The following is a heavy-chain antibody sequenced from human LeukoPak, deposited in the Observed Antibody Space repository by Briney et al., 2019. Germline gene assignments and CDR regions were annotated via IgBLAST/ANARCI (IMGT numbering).Heavy chain of an antibody. V-gene: IGHV4-61*02. CDR1: GGSISSGRYY. J-gene: IGHJ4*02. CDR2: IYTSGST. CDR3: ARERTDTSMDY. Sequence: PSQTLSLTCTVSGGSISSGRYYWTWIRQPAGKGLEWIGRIYTSGSTNHNPSLKSRVTISLDTSKNQFSLKLISVTAADTAVYFCARERTDTSMDYWGQGTLVTVSS. D-gene: IGHD5-18*01.